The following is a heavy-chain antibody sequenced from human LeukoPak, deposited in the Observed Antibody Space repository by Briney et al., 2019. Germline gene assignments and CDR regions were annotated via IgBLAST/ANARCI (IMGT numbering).Heavy chain of an antibody. CDR2: IIPIVGTT. CDR3: ARGGYYYDSSGYSHLPDY. J-gene: IGHJ4*02. D-gene: IGHD3-22*01. V-gene: IGHV1-69*13. CDR1: GGTFSSYA. Sequence: GASVTVSCTASGGTFSSYASSWVRQAPGQGLEWMGGIIPIVGTTNYAQMFQGRVTITADESTSTTYMELSSLRSEDTAVYYCARGGYYYDSSGYSHLPDYWGQGTLVTVSA.